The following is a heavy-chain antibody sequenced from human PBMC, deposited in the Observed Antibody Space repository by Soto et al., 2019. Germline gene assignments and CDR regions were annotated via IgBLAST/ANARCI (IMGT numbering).Heavy chain of an antibody. J-gene: IGHJ4*02. Sequence: GASVKVSCKASGYTFTSYGISWVRQAPGQGLEWMGWISAYNGNTNYAQKLQGRVTMTTDTSTSTAYMELRSLRSDDTAVYYCARVFPPNTIIMTTVNTLDYWGQGTLVTVSS. V-gene: IGHV1-18*01. CDR2: ISAYNGNT. CDR3: ARVFPPNTIIMTTVNTLDY. CDR1: GYTFTSYG. D-gene: IGHD4-17*01.